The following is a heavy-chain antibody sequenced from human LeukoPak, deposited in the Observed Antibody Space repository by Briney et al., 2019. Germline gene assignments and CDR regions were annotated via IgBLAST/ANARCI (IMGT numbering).Heavy chain of an antibody. J-gene: IGHJ6*02. V-gene: IGHV4-34*01. CDR1: GGSFSGYY. CDR2: INHSGST. D-gene: IGHD3-9*01. Sequence: SETLSLTCAVYGGSFSGYYWSWIRQPPGKGLEWIGEINHSGSTHYNPSLKSRVTISVDTSKNQFSLKLSSVTAADTAVYYCARFNVYYDILTGYYPPYYYYGMDVWGQGTTVTVSS. CDR3: ARFNVYYDILTGYYPPYYYYGMDV.